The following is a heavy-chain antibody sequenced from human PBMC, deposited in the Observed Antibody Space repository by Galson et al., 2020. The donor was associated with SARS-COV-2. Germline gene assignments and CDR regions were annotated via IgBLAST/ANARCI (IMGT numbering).Heavy chain of an antibody. CDR1: GGSISSSSYY. V-gene: IGHV4-39*07. Sequence: SETLSLTCTVSGGSISSSSYYWGWIRQPPGKGLEWSGSNYYSGSTYYNPSHKSRVTISVDTSKTQFSLRMSPVTAAETAVYYCAGDRTVGATQRYYLGYWGQGSLVTVCS. J-gene: IGHJ4*02. CDR3: AGDRTVGATQRYYLGY. CDR2: NYYSGST. D-gene: IGHD1-26*01.